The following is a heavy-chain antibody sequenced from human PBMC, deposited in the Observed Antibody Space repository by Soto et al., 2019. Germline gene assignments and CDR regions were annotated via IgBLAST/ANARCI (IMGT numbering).Heavy chain of an antibody. CDR2: IYYSGST. D-gene: IGHD3-16*01. Sequence: SETMSLTCSLSGGFISRGGYYWSWIRQHPGKGLEWIGYIYYSGSTYYSPSLKSRVTISVDTSKNQFSLKLRSVTAADTAVYYCARVGGINWFDPWGQGTLVTVSS. CDR1: GGFISRGGYY. CDR3: ARVGGINWFDP. J-gene: IGHJ5*02. V-gene: IGHV4-31*03.